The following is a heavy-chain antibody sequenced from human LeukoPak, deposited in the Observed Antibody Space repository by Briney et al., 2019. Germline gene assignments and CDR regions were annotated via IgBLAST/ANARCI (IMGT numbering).Heavy chain of an antibody. Sequence: PSETLSLTCTVSGASISSHYWSWLRQPPGKGLEWIGYIYYSGSTNYNPSLKSRVTISVDTSKNQFSLKLSSVTAADTAVYYCAVDIVASRWFDPWGQGTLVTVSS. V-gene: IGHV4-59*11. J-gene: IGHJ5*02. D-gene: IGHD5-12*01. CDR1: GASISSHY. CDR2: IYYSGST. CDR3: AVDIVASRWFDP.